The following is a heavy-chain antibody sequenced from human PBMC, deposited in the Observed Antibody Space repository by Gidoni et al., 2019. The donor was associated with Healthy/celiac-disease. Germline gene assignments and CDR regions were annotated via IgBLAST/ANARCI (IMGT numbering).Heavy chain of an antibody. CDR3: ARHQILYSSSPGWFDP. D-gene: IGHD6-6*01. V-gene: IGHV3-7*01. J-gene: IGHJ5*02. CDR2: IKQDGSEK. CDR1: GFTFSSYW. Sequence: EVQLVESGGGLVQPGGSLRLSCAPSGFTFSSYWMSWVRQAPGKGLEWVANIKQDGSEKYYVDSVKGRFTISRDNAKNSLYLQMNSLRAEDTAVYYCARHQILYSSSPGWFDPWGQGTLVTVSS.